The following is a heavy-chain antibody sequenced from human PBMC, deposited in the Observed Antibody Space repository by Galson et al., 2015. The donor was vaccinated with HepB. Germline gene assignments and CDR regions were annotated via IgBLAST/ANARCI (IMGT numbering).Heavy chain of an antibody. Sequence: SVKVSCKAYGYSFTSYAVNWVRQAPGQGLEWMGWINTNTGHPTYAQGFTGRFVFSLDTSATTAYLQISSLKAEDTAVYYCARDIVAADYYYMDVWGKGTTVTVSS. V-gene: IGHV7-4-1*02. CDR1: GYSFTSYA. CDR3: ARDIVAADYYYMDV. CDR2: INTNTGHP. D-gene: IGHD5-12*01. J-gene: IGHJ6*03.